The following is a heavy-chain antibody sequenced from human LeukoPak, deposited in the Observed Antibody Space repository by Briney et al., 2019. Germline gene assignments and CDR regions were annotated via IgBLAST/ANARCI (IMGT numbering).Heavy chain of an antibody. CDR2: ISYDGSNK. Sequence: GGSLRLSCAASGFTFSSYAMHWVRQAPGKGLERVAVISYDGSNKYYADSVKGRFTISRDNSKNTLYLQMNSLRAEDTAVYYCARNPPGALYYYYYYGMDVWGQGTTVTVSS. J-gene: IGHJ6*02. V-gene: IGHV3-30-3*01. CDR1: GFTFSSYA. CDR3: ARNPPGALYYYYYYGMDV.